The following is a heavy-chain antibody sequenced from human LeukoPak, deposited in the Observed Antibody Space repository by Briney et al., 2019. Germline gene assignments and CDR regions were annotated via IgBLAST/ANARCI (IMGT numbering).Heavy chain of an antibody. D-gene: IGHD3-10*01. J-gene: IGHJ5*02. V-gene: IGHV1-8*01. CDR2: MNPNSGST. CDR1: GYTFTSYD. CDR3: ARTYYYGSGSYYSLQP. Sequence: GASVKVSCKASGYTFTSYDINWVRQATGQGLEWMGWMNPNSGSTGYAQKFQGRVTMTRNTSISAAYMELSSLRSEDTAVYYCARTYYYGSGSYYSLQPWGQGTLVTVSS.